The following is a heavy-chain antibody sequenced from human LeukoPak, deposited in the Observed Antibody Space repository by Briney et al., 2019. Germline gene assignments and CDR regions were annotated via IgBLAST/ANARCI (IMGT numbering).Heavy chain of an antibody. V-gene: IGHV4-30-2*01. CDR3: AVPYYYDSSGYQLRGTSW. Sequence: PSETLSLTCTVSGGSISSGGYYWSWIRQPPGKGLEWIGYIYHSGSTYYNPSLKSQVTISVDTSKNQFSLKLSSVTAADTAVYYCAVPYYYDSSGYQLRGTSWWGQGTLVTVSS. CDR1: GGSISSGGYY. J-gene: IGHJ1*01. CDR2: IYHSGST. D-gene: IGHD3-22*01.